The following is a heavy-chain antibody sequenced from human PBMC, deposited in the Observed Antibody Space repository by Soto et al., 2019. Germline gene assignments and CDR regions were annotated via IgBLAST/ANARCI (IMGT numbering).Heavy chain of an antibody. J-gene: IGHJ4*02. CDR2: IYYSGST. V-gene: IGHV4-30-4*01. D-gene: IGHD2-21*02. CDR3: AISGGNSADFDY. Sequence: QVQLQESGPGLVKPSQTLSLTCTVSGGSISSGDYYWSWIRQPPGKGLEWIGYIYYSGSTYYNPSLQRRVTISVDTSKHQFSLKLSSVTAADTAVYYCAISGGNSADFDYWGQGTLVTVSS. CDR1: GGSISSGDYY.